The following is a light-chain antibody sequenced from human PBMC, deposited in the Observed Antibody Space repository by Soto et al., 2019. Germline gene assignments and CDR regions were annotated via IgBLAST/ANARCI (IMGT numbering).Light chain of an antibody. CDR1: QSVSSY. CDR3: QQRINWPPLT. Sequence: EIVLTQSPATLSLSPGERATLSCRASQSVSSYLAWYQQKPGQAPRLLIYDASNRATGIPARFSGSGSGTDFTLPISSLEPADFAVYYCQQRINWPPLTFGQGTRLEIK. V-gene: IGKV3-11*01. J-gene: IGKJ5*01. CDR2: DAS.